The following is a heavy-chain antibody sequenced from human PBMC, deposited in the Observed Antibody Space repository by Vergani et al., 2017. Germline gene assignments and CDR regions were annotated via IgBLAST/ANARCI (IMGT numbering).Heavy chain of an antibody. CDR2: IYSTGST. J-gene: IGHJ4*02. CDR1: GDSISSGVYY. Sequence: QVQLQESGPGLVQPSQTLSLTCSVSGDSISSGVYYWNWIRQHPGKGLEWIGYIYSTGSTHHNPSLRSRINMSVDTAKNQFSLKLNSVTAADTAMYYCARMGGYDEGDAFRIGYFDSWGPGILVTVSS. V-gene: IGHV4-31*03. CDR3: ARMGGYDEGDAFRIGYFDS. D-gene: IGHD3-22*01.